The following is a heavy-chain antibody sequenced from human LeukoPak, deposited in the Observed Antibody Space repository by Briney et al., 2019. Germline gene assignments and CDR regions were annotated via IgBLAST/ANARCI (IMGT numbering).Heavy chain of an antibody. CDR3: ARDQEGSDY. CDR1: GYTFTSNY. V-gene: IGHV1-46*01. CDR2: IYPRDGST. J-gene: IGHJ4*02. Sequence: ASVKVSCKASGYTFTSNYIHWVRQAPGQGLEWTGMIYPRDGSTSYAQKFQGRVTVTRDTSTSTVHMELSGLRSEDTAVYYCARDQEGSDYWGQGTLVTVSS.